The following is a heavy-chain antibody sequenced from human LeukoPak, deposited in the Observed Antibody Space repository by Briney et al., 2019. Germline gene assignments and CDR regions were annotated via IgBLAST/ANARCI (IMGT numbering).Heavy chain of an antibody. J-gene: IGHJ4*02. D-gene: IGHD3-3*01. V-gene: IGHV4-39*01. CDR3: ARLGAGPTYYDFWSGYSSFYFDY. CDR1: GGSTSSSNYY. Sequence: TTSETLSLTCTVSGGSTSSSNYYWGWIRQPPGKGLEWIGGIHYSGNTYYNPSLKSRVTISVDTSKNQFSLKPSSVTAADTAVYYCARLGAGPTYYDFWSGYSSFYFDYWGQGTLVTVSS. CDR2: IHYSGNT.